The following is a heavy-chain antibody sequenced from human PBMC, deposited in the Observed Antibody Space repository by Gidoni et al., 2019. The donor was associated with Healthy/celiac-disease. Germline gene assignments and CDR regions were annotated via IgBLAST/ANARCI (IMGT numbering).Heavy chain of an antibody. J-gene: IGHJ4*02. V-gene: IGHV3-21*01. D-gene: IGHD3-10*01. Sequence: EVQLVESGGGLVKPGGSLRLSCAASGFTFSSYSMNWVRQAPGKGLEWVSSISSSSSYIYYADSVKGRFTISRDNAKNSLYLQMNSLRAEDTAVYYCATYYYGSGTPDYWGQGTLVTVSS. CDR3: ATYYYGSGTPDY. CDR1: GFTFSSYS. CDR2: ISSSSSYI.